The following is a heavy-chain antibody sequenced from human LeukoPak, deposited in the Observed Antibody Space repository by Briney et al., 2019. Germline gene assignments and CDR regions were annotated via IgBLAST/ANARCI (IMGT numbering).Heavy chain of an antibody. CDR1: VFTLSSYG. J-gene: IGHJ4*02. D-gene: IGHD5-18*01. Sequence: GGSLRLSCAASVFTLSSYGMSWVRKAPGKGLEWVAGMSGNGASTSYADSVKGRFTISRDNSQKTVFLQMNSLRVEDTAVYYCARLDGYSYGLPFDYWGQGALVTVSS. CDR2: MSGNGAST. V-gene: IGHV3-23*01. CDR3: ARLDGYSYGLPFDY.